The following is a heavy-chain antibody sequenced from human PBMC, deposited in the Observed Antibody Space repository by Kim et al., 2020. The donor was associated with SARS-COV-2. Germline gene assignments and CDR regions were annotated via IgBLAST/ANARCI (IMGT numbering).Heavy chain of an antibody. J-gene: IGHJ3*02. V-gene: IGHV1-69*13. D-gene: IGHD6-13*01. CDR2: IIPIFGTA. Sequence: SVKVSCKASGGTFSSYAISWVRQAPGQGLEWMGGIIPIFGTANYAQKFQGRVTITADESTSTAYMELSSLRSEDTAVYYCARGESGQLVATHDAFDIWGQGTMVTVSS. CDR1: GGTFSSYA. CDR3: ARGESGQLVATHDAFDI.